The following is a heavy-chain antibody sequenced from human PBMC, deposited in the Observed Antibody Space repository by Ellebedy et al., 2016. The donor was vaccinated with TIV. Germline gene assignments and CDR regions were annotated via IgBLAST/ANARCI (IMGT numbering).Heavy chain of an antibody. CDR1: GGTFSSYA. J-gene: IGHJ6*02. CDR3: ARGIAVLNGMDV. Sequence: SVKVSCXASGGTFSSYAISWVRQAPGQGLEWMGGIIPIFGTANYAQKFQGRVTITADESTSTAYMELSSLRSEDTAVYYCARGIAVLNGMDVWGQGTTVTVSS. CDR2: IIPIFGTA. V-gene: IGHV1-69*13. D-gene: IGHD6-19*01.